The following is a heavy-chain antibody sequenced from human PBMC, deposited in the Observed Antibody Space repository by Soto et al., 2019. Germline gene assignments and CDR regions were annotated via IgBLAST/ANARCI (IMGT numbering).Heavy chain of an antibody. D-gene: IGHD3-10*01. CDR1: GGSISSSSYY. Sequence: PSETLSLTCTVSGGSISSSSYYWGWIRQPPGKGLEWIGSIYYSGSTYYNPSLKSRVTISVDTSKNQFSLKLSSVTAADTAVYYCARFYYYGSGSYYNFYFDYWRQGTLVTVSS. V-gene: IGHV4-39*01. CDR3: ARFYYYGSGSYYNFYFDY. CDR2: IYYSGST. J-gene: IGHJ4*02.